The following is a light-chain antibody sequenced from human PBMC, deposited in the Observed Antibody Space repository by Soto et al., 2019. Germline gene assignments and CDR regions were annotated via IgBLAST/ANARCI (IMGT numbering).Light chain of an antibody. V-gene: IGKV3-20*01. J-gene: IGKJ1*01. Sequence: IVLTQSPDTLSLSPGERATLSCRASQSVSSNYLAWYQQKLGQAPRLLIYDASRRATGIPDRFSGSGSGTDFTLTISRLEPEDFAVYYCQQYGSPPQTFGQGTKVDIK. CDR2: DAS. CDR1: QSVSSNY. CDR3: QQYGSPPQT.